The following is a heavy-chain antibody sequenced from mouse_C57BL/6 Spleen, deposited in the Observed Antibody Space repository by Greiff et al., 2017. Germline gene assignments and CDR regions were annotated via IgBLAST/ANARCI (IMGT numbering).Heavy chain of an antibody. CDR1: GYTFTSYW. CDR3: ATAQAAYYAMDY. V-gene: IGHV1-74*01. D-gene: IGHD3-2*02. J-gene: IGHJ4*01. CDR2: IHPSDSDT. Sequence: QVQLQQPGAELVKPGASVKVSCKASGYTFTSYWMHWVKQRPGQGLEWIGRIHPSDSDTNYNQKFKGKATLTVDKSSSTAYMQLSSLTSEDSAVYYCATAQAAYYAMDYWGQGTSVTGSS.